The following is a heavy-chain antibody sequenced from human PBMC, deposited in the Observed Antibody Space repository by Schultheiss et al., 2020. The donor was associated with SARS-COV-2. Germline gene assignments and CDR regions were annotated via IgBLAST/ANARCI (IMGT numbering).Heavy chain of an antibody. J-gene: IGHJ4*02. D-gene: IGHD3-3*01. V-gene: IGHV3-30*01. Sequence: GGSLRLSCAASGFTFSSYAMSWVRQAPGKGLEWVAVISYDGSNKYYADSVKGRFTISRDNSKNTLYLQMNSLRAEDTAVYYCVKEGYDSHFDSWGQGTLVTVSS. CDR1: GFTFSSYA. CDR2: ISYDGSNK. CDR3: VKEGYDSHFDS.